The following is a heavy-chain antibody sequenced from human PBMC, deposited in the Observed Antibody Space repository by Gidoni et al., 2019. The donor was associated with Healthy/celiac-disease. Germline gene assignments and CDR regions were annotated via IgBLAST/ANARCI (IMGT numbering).Heavy chain of an antibody. V-gene: IGHV4-34*01. CDR1: GGSFSGYY. CDR3: ARGRAFDI. Sequence: LTCAVYGGSFSGYYWSWIRQPPGKGLEWIGEINHSGSTNYNPSLKSRVTITVDTSKNQFTLKLSSVTPADTAVDYCARGRAFDIWGQGTMVTVSS. J-gene: IGHJ3*02. CDR2: INHSGST.